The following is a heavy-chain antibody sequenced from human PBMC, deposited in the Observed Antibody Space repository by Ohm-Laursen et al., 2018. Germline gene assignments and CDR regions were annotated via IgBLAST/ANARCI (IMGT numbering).Heavy chain of an antibody. Sequence: SLRLSCTASGFTFDDYAMHWVRQAPGKGLEWVSGISWNSGSIGYADSVKGRFTISRDNAKNSLYLQMNSLRPEDTALYYCAKDAEAVFGPAAYFDYWGQGALVTVSS. CDR2: ISWNSGSI. V-gene: IGHV3-9*01. D-gene: IGHD3/OR15-3a*01. CDR1: GFTFDDYA. J-gene: IGHJ4*02. CDR3: AKDAEAVFGPAAYFDY.